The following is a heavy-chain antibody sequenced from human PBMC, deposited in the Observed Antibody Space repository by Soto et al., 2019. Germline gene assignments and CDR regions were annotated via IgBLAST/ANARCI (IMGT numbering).Heavy chain of an antibody. CDR2: ISSNSGSI. CDR3: AKDAGRRGAEHLHH. J-gene: IGHJ1*01. V-gene: IGHV3-9*01. Sequence: EVQLVESGGGLVQPGRSLRLSCAASGFTFDPYVMHWVRRAPGKGLEWVSGISSNSGSIDYADSVKGRFTISRDNAKNALYLQMNSLRSEDTALYYCAKDAGRRGAEHLHHWGQGTLVVVSS. CDR1: GFTFDPYV. D-gene: IGHD3-10*01.